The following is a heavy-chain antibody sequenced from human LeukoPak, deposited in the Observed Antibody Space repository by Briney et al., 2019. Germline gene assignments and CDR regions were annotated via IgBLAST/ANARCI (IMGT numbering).Heavy chain of an antibody. CDR2: IYYSGST. Sequence: SQTLSLTCTVSGGSISSGSYYWSWIRQPPGKGLEWIGYIYYSGSTNYNPSLKSRVTISVDTSKNQFSLKLNSVTAADTAVYYCARDRGLWFGELLDYWGPGTLVTVSS. D-gene: IGHD3-10*01. CDR3: ARDRGLWFGELLDY. CDR1: GGSISSGSYY. J-gene: IGHJ4*02. V-gene: IGHV4-61*01.